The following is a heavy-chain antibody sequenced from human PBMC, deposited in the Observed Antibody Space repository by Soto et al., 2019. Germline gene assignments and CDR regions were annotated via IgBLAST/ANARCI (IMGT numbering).Heavy chain of an antibody. CDR3: AKDMNWNDPGAFDI. D-gene: IGHD1-1*01. Sequence: EVQLVESGGGLVQPGRSLRLSCAASGFTFDDYAMHWVRQAPGKGLEWVSGISWNSGSIGYADSVKGRFTISRDNAKNSLYLQMNSLRAEDTALYYCAKDMNWNDPGAFDIWGQGTMVTVSS. CDR2: ISWNSGSI. V-gene: IGHV3-9*01. CDR1: GFTFDDYA. J-gene: IGHJ3*02.